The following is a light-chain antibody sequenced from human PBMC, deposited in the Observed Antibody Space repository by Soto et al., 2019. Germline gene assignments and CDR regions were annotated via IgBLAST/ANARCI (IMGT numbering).Light chain of an antibody. Sequence: EIVLTQSPGTLSLSPGERATLSCRASQSVSSSYLAWYQQKPGQAPRLLIYGASSRATGIPDRFSGSGSGTDFTLTISRLEPEDFAVYWCQQYGSSLTFGQGTKMDIK. CDR2: GAS. J-gene: IGKJ1*01. CDR3: QQYGSSLT. V-gene: IGKV3-20*01. CDR1: QSVSSSY.